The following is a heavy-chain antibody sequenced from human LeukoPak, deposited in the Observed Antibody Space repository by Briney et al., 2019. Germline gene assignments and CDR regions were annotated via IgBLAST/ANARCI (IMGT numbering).Heavy chain of an antibody. CDR2: ISPVSGIT. Sequence: ASVKVSCKSSGYTFTSYDINWVRQATGQGLGWMGWISPVSGITNYPQNFQGRVTMTWNTSISTAYMELSSLRSEDTAVYYCARGNFASGTYYNEDFWGQGTLVTVSS. CDR1: GYTFTSYD. CDR3: ARGNFASGTYYNEDF. D-gene: IGHD3-10*01. J-gene: IGHJ4*02. V-gene: IGHV1-8*01.